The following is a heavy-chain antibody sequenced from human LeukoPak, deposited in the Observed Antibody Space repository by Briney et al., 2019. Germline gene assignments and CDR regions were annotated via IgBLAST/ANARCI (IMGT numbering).Heavy chain of an antibody. CDR3: ARVITMIVVVTFVY. Sequence: ASVKVSCKASGYTFTGYYMHWVRQAPGQGLEWMGLINPNSGGTNYAQKFQGRVTMTRDTSISTAYMELSRLRSDDTAVYYCARVITMIVVVTFVYWGQGTLVTVSS. CDR2: INPNSGGT. J-gene: IGHJ4*02. V-gene: IGHV1-2*02. CDR1: GYTFTGYY. D-gene: IGHD3-22*01.